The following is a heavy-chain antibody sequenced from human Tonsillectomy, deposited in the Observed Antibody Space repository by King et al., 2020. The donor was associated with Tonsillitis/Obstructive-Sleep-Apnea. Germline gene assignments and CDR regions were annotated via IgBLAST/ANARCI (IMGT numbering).Heavy chain of an antibody. CDR3: ARVGDACSNFDYYYYYYMDV. CDR1: GGSFSGYY. CDR2: INHSGST. V-gene: IGHV4-34*01. J-gene: IGHJ6*03. D-gene: IGHD4-11*01. Sequence: VQLQQWGAGLLKPSETLSLTCAVYGGSFSGYYWSWIRQPPGKGLEWIGEINHSGSTNYNPSLKSRVTRSVETSKNQFSLKLNSVTAADTAVYYCARVGDACSNFDYYYYYYMDVWGKGTTVTVSS.